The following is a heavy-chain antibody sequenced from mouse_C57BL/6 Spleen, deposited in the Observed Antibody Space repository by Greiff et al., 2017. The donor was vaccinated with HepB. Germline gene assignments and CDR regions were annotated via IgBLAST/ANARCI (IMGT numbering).Heavy chain of an antibody. Sequence: EVQLQQSGPELVKPGASVKISCKASGYTFTDYYMNWVKQSHGKSLEWIGDINPNNGGTSYNQKFKGKATLTVDKSSSTAYMELRSLTSEDSAVYYCARGAYYSNYGGFAYWGQGTLVTVSA. CDR1: GYTFTDYY. CDR3: ARGAYYSNYGGFAY. V-gene: IGHV1-26*01. J-gene: IGHJ3*01. CDR2: INPNNGGT. D-gene: IGHD2-5*01.